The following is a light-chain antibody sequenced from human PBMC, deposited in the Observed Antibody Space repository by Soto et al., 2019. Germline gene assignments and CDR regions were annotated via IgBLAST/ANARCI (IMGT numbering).Light chain of an antibody. CDR1: QSFRGL. CDR2: DAY. Sequence: EVVLPQSPVTLSLSPGDRATLSCRASQSFRGLLAWYQQKPGQAPRLLIYDAYTRATGIPPRFSGSGSGTDLTLTISSLEPEDSAVYYCQQRHMWPITFGQGTRLEIK. CDR3: QQRHMWPIT. V-gene: IGKV3-11*01. J-gene: IGKJ5*01.